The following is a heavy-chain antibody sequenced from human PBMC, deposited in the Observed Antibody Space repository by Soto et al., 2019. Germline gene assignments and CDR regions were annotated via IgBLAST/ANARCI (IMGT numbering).Heavy chain of an antibody. CDR3: NSGAGN. D-gene: IGHD6-19*01. CDR2: IRSRAYGTTT. V-gene: IGHV3-49*04. CDR1: GFSFGDYA. Sequence: PGGSLSLSCTASGFSFGDYAMTWVRQAPGKGLEWVGFIRSRAYGTTTEYAASVKGRFIISRDDSKSIAYLQMNSLKTEDTAVYYCNSGAGNWGQGTQVTVSS. J-gene: IGHJ4*02.